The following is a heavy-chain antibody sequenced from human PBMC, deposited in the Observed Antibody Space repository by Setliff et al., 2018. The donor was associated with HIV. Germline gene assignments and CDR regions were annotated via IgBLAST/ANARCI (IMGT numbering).Heavy chain of an antibody. J-gene: IGHJ4*02. D-gene: IGHD2-15*01. CDR1: GYTFTDYY. V-gene: IGHV1-2*06. CDR2: INPKSGVT. Sequence: GASVKVSCKASGYTFTDYYILWVRQAPGHGLEWVGRINPKSGVTSYAQNFRARVTMTRDTSSTTAYMELSTLRSDDTALYYCARDLIRITPHGDLPFWGQGTLVTVSS. CDR3: ARDLIRITPHGDLPF.